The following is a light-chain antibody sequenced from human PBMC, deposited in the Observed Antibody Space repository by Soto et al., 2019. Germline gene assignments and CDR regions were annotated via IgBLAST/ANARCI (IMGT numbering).Light chain of an antibody. CDR3: ASYTISSTRV. Sequence: QSALTQPASVSGSPGQSITISCTGSNNDVGAYNYVSWYQQHPGKAPKLIIYEVNNQPSGVSHRFSGSKSGNTASLTISGLQADDEADYYFASYTISSTRVFGGGTQLTVL. J-gene: IGLJ3*02. CDR2: EVN. V-gene: IGLV2-14*01. CDR1: NNDVGAYNY.